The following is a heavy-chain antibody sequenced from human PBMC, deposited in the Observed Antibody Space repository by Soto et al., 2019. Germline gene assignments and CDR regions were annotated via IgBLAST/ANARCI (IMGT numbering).Heavy chain of an antibody. CDR3: ARQIYDSDTGPNFQYYFDS. J-gene: IGHJ4*02. Sequence: PGESLKISCKGSGYSFAGYWITWVRQKPGKGLEWMGRIDPSDSQTYYSPSFRGHVTISVTKSITTVFLQWSSLRASGTGMYYCARQIYDSDTGPNFQYYFDSWGQGTPVTVSS. CDR2: IDPSDSQT. CDR1: GYSFAGYW. D-gene: IGHD3-22*01. V-gene: IGHV5-10-1*01.